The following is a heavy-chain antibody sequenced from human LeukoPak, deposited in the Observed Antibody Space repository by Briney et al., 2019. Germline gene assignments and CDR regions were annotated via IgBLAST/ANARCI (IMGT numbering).Heavy chain of an antibody. D-gene: IGHD3-16*01. Sequence: ASVKVSCKPSGYTFTSYAMHWVRQAPGHRLGWMGWINAGNGNTKYSQKFQGRVSINRDASASTAYMELGSLRSEDTAVYYCARGGAGGHNDYWGQGTLVTVSS. J-gene: IGHJ4*02. V-gene: IGHV1-3*01. CDR1: GYTFTSYA. CDR3: ARGGAGGHNDY. CDR2: INAGNGNT.